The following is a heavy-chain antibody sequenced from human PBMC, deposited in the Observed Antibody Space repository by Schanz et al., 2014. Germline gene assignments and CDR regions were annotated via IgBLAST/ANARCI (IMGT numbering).Heavy chain of an antibody. CDR3: ARGGFGEVSYFDY. Sequence: EVHLLESGGGLVEPGGSLRLSCATSGFTFTNYAMSWVRQAPGKGLEWVSYVSRSTPDIYYADSVKGRFTISRDNSKNTLYLQMNSLRPEDTAVYYCARGGFGEVSYFDYWGQGTLVTVSS. V-gene: IGHV3-23*01. D-gene: IGHD3-10*01. CDR2: VSRSTPDI. J-gene: IGHJ4*02. CDR1: GFTFTNYA.